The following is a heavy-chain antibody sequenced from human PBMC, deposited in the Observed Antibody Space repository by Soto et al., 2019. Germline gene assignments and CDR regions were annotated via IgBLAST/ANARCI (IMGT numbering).Heavy chain of an antibody. J-gene: IGHJ3*02. Sequence: QVQLVQSGAEVKKPGASVKVSCKASGYTFTAYYMHWVRQAPGQGLEWMGWINPNSGGTNYAQRFQGWVTMTRDTSINTAYMELSGLKSDDTAVYYCARDRGSPDAIDIWGQGTMVTVSS. CDR3: ARDRGSPDAIDI. V-gene: IGHV1-2*04. CDR1: GYTFTAYY. D-gene: IGHD3-10*01. CDR2: INPNSGGT.